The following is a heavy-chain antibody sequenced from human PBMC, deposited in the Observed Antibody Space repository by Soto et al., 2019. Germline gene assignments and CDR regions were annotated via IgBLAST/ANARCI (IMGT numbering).Heavy chain of an antibody. CDR2: IIPVLGTT. CDR1: GGTFTGYP. CDR3: ATPTDRDIVVIPAKIDVFDI. D-gene: IGHD2-2*01. J-gene: IGHJ3*02. Sequence: QVQLVQSGAEVKKPGSSVKVSCKLSGGTFTGYPINWVRQAPGQGLEWMGGIIPVLGTTNYAQKFQGRVTITADESSSTSHMELRSLRSEDTAVYYCATPTDRDIVVIPAKIDVFDIWGQGTLVTVSS. V-gene: IGHV1-69*01.